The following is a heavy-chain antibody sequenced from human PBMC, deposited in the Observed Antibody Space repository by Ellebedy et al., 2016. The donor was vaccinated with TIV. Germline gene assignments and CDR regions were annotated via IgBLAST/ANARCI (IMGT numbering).Heavy chain of an antibody. CDR3: AREYSSPLALTY. V-gene: IGHV1-46*01. D-gene: IGHD6-13*01. CDR2: INPSGGST. CDR1: GYTFTSYY. Sequence: AASVKVSCKASGYTFTSYYMHWARQAPGQGLEWMGIINPSGGSTSYAQKFQGRVTMTRDTSTSTVYMELSSLRSEDTAVYYCAREYSSPLALTYWGQGTLVTVSS. J-gene: IGHJ4*02.